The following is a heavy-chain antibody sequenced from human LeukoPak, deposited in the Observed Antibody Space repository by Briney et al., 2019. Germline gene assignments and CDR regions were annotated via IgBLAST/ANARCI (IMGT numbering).Heavy chain of an antibody. Sequence: GASVKVSCKASAYTFTGYYLHWVRQAPGQGPEWMGWIDPNNGDTEYAQKFQGRVTMTRDRSISTAYMELSRLTSDDTAVYYCARRSRNGPDASDIWGQGTMVTVSS. CDR2: IDPNNGDT. CDR3: ARRSRNGPDASDI. V-gene: IGHV1-2*02. D-gene: IGHD2-8*01. CDR1: AYTFTGYY. J-gene: IGHJ3*02.